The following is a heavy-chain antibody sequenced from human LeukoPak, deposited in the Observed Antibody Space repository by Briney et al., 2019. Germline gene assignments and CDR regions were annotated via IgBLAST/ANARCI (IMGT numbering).Heavy chain of an antibody. D-gene: IGHD3-10*01. CDR3: AKEPASGSCFDY. J-gene: IGHJ4*02. V-gene: IGHV3-23*01. Sequence: PGGSLRLSCTASGYTFNSYAMSWARQAPGKGLEWVSGISGSGTSTYYADSVKGRFTISRDNSKNTLYLQMNSLRAEDTALYYCAKEPASGSCFDYWGQGTLVTVSS. CDR2: ISGSGTST. CDR1: GYTFNSYA.